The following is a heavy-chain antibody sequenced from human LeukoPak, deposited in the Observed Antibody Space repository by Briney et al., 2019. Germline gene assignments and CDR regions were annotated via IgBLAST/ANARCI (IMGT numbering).Heavy chain of an antibody. CDR3: ARGRVDFWSGLVIKDY. J-gene: IGHJ4*02. V-gene: IGHV1-2*02. CDR1: GYTFTGYY. CDR2: INPDSGGT. D-gene: IGHD3-3*01. Sequence: GASVKVSCKDSGYTFTGYYMHWVRQAPGQGLEWMGWINPDSGGTNYAQKFQGRVTMTRDTSISTAYMELSRLRSDDTAVYYCARGRVDFWSGLVIKDYWGQGTLVTVSS.